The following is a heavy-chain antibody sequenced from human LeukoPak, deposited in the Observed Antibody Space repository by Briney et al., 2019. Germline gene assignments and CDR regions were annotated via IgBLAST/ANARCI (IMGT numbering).Heavy chain of an antibody. CDR2: ISYDGSNK. CDR3: ARDDYGDSGFDY. CDR1: GFTFSSYA. J-gene: IGHJ4*02. V-gene: IGHV3-30*04. Sequence: GGSLRLSCAASGFTFSSYATHWVRQAPGKGLEWVAVISYDGSNKYYADSVKGRFTISRDNSKNTLYLQMNSLRAEDTAVYYCARDDYGDSGFDYWGQGTLVTVSS. D-gene: IGHD4-17*01.